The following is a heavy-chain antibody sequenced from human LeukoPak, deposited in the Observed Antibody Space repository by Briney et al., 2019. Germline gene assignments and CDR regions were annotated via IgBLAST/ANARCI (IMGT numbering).Heavy chain of an antibody. CDR1: GFTFSDYY. J-gene: IGHJ6*02. CDR3: ARGHYGLDV. V-gene: IGHV3-11*01. Sequence: GGSLRLSCAASGFTFSDYYLSWIRRAPGKGLEWVSYISTTTSSIYYADSVKGRFTISRDNAKNSLYLQMNSLRAEDTAVYYCARGHYGLDVWGQGTTVTVSS. CDR2: ISTTTSSI.